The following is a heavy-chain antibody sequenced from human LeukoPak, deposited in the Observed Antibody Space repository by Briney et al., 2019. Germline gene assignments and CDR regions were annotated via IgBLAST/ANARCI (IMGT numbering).Heavy chain of an antibody. CDR2: IYYSGGT. J-gene: IGHJ5*02. V-gene: IGHV4-59*01. CDR3: ARDQNPSWFDP. CDR1: GGSISSYY. Sequence: PSETLSLTCTVSGGSISSYYWSWIRQPPGKGLEWIGYIYYSGGTNYNPSLKSRVTISVDTSKNQFSLKLSSVTAADTAVYYCARDQNPSWFDPWGRGTLVTVSS.